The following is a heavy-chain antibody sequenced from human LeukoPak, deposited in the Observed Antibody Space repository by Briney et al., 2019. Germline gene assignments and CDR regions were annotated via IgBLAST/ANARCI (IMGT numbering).Heavy chain of an antibody. CDR1: GFTFSSYW. V-gene: IGHV3-74*01. D-gene: IGHD6-19*01. CDR3: ARVGLYSSGWYYFDY. J-gene: IGHJ4*02. Sequence: GGSLRLSCAASGFTFSSYWMHWVRQAPGKGLVWVSRINSDGSSTNYADSVKGRFTISRDNAKNTLYLQMNSLSAEDTAVYYCARVGLYSSGWYYFDYWGQGTLVTVSS. CDR2: INSDGSST.